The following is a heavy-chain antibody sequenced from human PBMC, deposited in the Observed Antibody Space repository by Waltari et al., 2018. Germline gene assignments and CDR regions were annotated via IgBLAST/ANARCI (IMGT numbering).Heavy chain of an antibody. V-gene: IGHV3-21*01. D-gene: IGHD3-16*01. J-gene: IGHJ4*02. CDR3: ASGGWGFYLGY. CDR2: SSSDGNYK. CDR1: GFTFSTYS. Sequence: EVQLVESGGGLVKPGGSLRLSCAASGFTFSTYSMNWVRQAPGKGLGGISSSSSDGNYKHYADSVKGRVTVSRDNAKNSLSLQINSLTAEDTAVYYCASGGWGFYLGYWGQGALVTVSS.